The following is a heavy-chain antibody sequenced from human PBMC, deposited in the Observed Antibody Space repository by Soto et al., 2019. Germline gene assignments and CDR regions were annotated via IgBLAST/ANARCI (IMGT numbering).Heavy chain of an antibody. Sequence: ASVKVSCKASGYTFTGYYMHWVRQAPGQGLEWMGWINPNSGGTNYAQKFQGRVTMTRDTSISTAYMELSRLRSDDTAVYYCARGLDDSGYDPLAENYYYYGMDVWGKGTTVTVSS. V-gene: IGHV1-2*02. CDR3: ARGLDDSGYDPLAENYYYYGMDV. CDR2: INPNSGGT. J-gene: IGHJ6*04. CDR1: GYTFTGYY. D-gene: IGHD5-12*01.